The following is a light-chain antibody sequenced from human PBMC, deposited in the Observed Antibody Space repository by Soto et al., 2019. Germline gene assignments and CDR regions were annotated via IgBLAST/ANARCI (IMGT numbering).Light chain of an antibody. CDR3: QQYRNSPRT. CDR1: QSVSSSS. Sequence: EIVLTQSPGTLSLSPGERATLSCRASQSVSSSSLAWYQQKPGQSPRLLIYDASSRATGIPDRFSGSGSGTDFTLTISRLEPEDFAVYYCQQYRNSPRTFRQGTKVEIK. V-gene: IGKV3-20*01. CDR2: DAS. J-gene: IGKJ1*01.